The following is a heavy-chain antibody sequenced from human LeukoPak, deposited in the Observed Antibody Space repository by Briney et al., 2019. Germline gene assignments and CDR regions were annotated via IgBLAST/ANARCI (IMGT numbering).Heavy chain of an antibody. D-gene: IGHD3-10*01. Sequence: GGSLGLSCAASGFTVSSNYMSWVRQAPGKGLDWVSIIYSGGGTSYADSVKGRFTISRDNSKNTLYLQMNSLRAEDTAVYYCARDSLVRGVRYYFDYWGQGTLVTVSS. CDR3: ARDSLVRGVRYYFDY. J-gene: IGHJ4*02. CDR1: GFTVSSNY. V-gene: IGHV3-53*01. CDR2: IYSGGGT.